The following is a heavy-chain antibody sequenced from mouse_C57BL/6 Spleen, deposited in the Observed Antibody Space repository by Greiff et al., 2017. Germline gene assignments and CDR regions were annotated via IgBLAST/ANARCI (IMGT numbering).Heavy chain of an antibody. CDR3: ARFYDGYPPFAY. D-gene: IGHD2-3*01. CDR2: IHPNSGST. Sequence: QVQLQQPGAELVKPGASVKLSCKASGYTFTSYWMHWVKQRPGQGREWIGMIHPNSGSTNYNEKFKSKATLTVDKSSSTAYMQLSSLTSEDSAVYYCARFYDGYPPFAYWGQGTLVTVSA. V-gene: IGHV1-64*01. J-gene: IGHJ3*01. CDR1: GYTFTSYW.